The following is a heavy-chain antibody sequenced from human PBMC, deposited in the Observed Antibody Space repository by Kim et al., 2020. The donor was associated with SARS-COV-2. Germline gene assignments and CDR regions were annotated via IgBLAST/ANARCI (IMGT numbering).Heavy chain of an antibody. D-gene: IGHD3-16*01. V-gene: IGHV3-66*01. Sequence: DSVKGRFTISRDNSKHTLYLQMNSLRAEDTAVYYCARGGRDGHTSGYFDYWGQGTLVTVSS. CDR3: ARGGRDGHTSGYFDY. J-gene: IGHJ4*02.